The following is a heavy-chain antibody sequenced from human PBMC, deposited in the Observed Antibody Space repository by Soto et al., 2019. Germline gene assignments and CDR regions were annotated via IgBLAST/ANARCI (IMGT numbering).Heavy chain of an antibody. Sequence: VELLESGGTLVEPGGSLKLSCAASGFTFSSYTMNWVRQSPGKGLEWLSGVSGSGASKYYADSVKGRFTISRDNSNNTLFLQMNSLRAEDTAVYYCAITRLYDSTGYHRDGFDIWGQGTMVTVSS. D-gene: IGHD3-22*01. V-gene: IGHV3-23*01. J-gene: IGHJ3*02. CDR1: GFTFSSYT. CDR3: AITRLYDSTGYHRDGFDI. CDR2: VSGSGASK.